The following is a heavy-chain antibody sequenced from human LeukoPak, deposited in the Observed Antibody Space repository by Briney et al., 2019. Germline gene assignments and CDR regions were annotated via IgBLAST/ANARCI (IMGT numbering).Heavy chain of an antibody. CDR1: GGTFSSYA. J-gene: IGHJ4*02. V-gene: IGHV1-69*05. CDR3: ARDFVESTTSFDY. CDR2: IIPIFGTA. D-gene: IGHD3-3*01. Sequence: SVKVSCKASGGTFSSYAISWVRQAPGQGLEWMGRIIPIFGTANYAQKIQGRVTITTDESTRTAYMELSSLRSEDTAVYYCARDFVESTTSFDYWGQGTLVTVSS.